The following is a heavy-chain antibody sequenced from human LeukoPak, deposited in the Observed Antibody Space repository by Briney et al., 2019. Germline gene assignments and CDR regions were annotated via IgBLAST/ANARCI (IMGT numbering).Heavy chain of an antibody. J-gene: IGHJ4*02. CDR3: ARVGREGWLQLYYFDY. V-gene: IGHV1-69*13. CDR2: IIPIFGTA. D-gene: IGHD5-24*01. CDR1: GGTFSSYA. Sequence: GASVKVSCKASGGTFSSYAISWVRQAPGQGPEWMGGIIPIFGTANYAQKFQGRVTITADESTSTAYMELSSLRSEDTAVYYCARVGREGWLQLYYFDYWGQGTLVTVSS.